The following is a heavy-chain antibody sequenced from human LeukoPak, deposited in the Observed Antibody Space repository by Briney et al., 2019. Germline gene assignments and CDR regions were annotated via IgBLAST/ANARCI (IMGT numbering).Heavy chain of an antibody. Sequence: ASVKVSCKASGYTFTSYAMNWVRQAPGQGLEWMGWINTNIGNPTYAQGFTGRFVFSLDTPVSTAYLQISSLKAEDTAVYYCARAQSIAVAGMLGYWGQGTLVTVSS. CDR1: GYTFTSYA. J-gene: IGHJ4*02. CDR2: INTNIGNP. V-gene: IGHV7-4-1*02. CDR3: ARAQSIAVAGMLGY. D-gene: IGHD6-19*01.